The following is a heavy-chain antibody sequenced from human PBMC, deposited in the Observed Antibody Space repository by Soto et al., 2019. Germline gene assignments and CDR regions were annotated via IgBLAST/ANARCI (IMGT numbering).Heavy chain of an antibody. J-gene: IGHJ4*02. CDR2: ISYDGSNK. CDR1: GFTFSRYA. CDR3: AREEDGYIQYHHDF. V-gene: IGHV3-30-3*01. Sequence: GGSLRLSCAASGFTFSRYALHWVRQAPGKGLVWVAVISYDGSNKYYADSVKVRFTISRDNSKNTLYLQMNSLRAEETAVYYCAREEDGYIQYHHDFWGQGSLDIGS. D-gene: IGHD3-3*01.